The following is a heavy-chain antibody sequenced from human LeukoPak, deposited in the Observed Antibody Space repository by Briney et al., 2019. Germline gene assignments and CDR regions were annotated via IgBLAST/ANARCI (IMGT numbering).Heavy chain of an antibody. J-gene: IGHJ4*02. V-gene: IGHV4-39*07. CDR3: ARAIEVGAMTPFDY. Sequence: SETLSLTCTVSGGSISSSSYYWGWIRQPPGKGLEWIGSIYYSGSTYYNPSLKSRVTISLDTSKNQFSLKLSSVTAADTAVYYCARAIEVGAMTPFDYWGQGTLVTVSS. CDR1: GGSISSSSYY. D-gene: IGHD1-26*01. CDR2: IYYSGST.